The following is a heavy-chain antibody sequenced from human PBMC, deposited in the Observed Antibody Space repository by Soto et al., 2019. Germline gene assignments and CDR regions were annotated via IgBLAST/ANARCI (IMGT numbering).Heavy chain of an antibody. CDR3: AKVPVEGEDYYYYYMDV. V-gene: IGHV3-23*01. J-gene: IGHJ6*03. CDR2: ISGSGGST. D-gene: IGHD3-3*01. Sequence: GGSLRLSCAASGFTFSSYAMSWVRQAPGKGLEWVSAISGSGGSTYYADSVKGRFTISRDNSKNTLYLQMNSLRAEDTAVYYCAKVPVEGEDYYYYYMDVWGKGTTVTVSS. CDR1: GFTFSSYA.